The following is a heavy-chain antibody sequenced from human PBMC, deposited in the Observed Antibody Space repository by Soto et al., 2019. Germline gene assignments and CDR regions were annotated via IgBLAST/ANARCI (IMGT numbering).Heavy chain of an antibody. Sequence: GGSLRLSCAASGFTFSNAWMNWVRQAPGKGLEWVGRIKSKTDGGTTDYAAPVKGRFTISRDDSKNTLYLQMNSLKTEDTAVYYALAGSRYYYYGMDVWGQGTTVTVSS. CDR3: LAGSRYYYYGMDV. D-gene: IGHD3-10*01. V-gene: IGHV3-15*07. CDR1: GFTFSNAW. CDR2: IKSKTDGGTT. J-gene: IGHJ6*02.